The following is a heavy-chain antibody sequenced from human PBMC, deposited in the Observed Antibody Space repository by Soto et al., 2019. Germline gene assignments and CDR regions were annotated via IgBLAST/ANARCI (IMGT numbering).Heavy chain of an antibody. D-gene: IGHD3-22*01. Sequence: ASVKVSCKASGYTFTSYDINWVRQATGQGLEWMGWMNPNSGNTGYAQKFQGRVTMTRNTSISTAYMELSSLRSEDTAVYYCAITYYYDSSGYYLAFDYWGQGTLVTVSS. CDR2: MNPNSGNT. CDR1: GYTFTSYD. CDR3: AITYYYDSSGYYLAFDY. J-gene: IGHJ4*02. V-gene: IGHV1-8*01.